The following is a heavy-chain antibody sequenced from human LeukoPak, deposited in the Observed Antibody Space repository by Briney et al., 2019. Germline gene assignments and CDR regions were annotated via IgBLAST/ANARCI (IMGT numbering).Heavy chain of an antibody. V-gene: IGHV4-34*01. CDR2: INHSGST. CDR3: ARGPTAVAGWKYFDL. J-gene: IGHJ2*01. CDR1: GGSFSGYY. Sequence: SETLSLTCAVYGGSFSGYYWSWIRQPPGKGLEWIGEINHSGSTNYNPSLKSRVTISVDTSKNQFSLKLSSVTAADTAVYCCARGPTAVAGWKYFDLWGRGTLVTVSS. D-gene: IGHD6-19*01.